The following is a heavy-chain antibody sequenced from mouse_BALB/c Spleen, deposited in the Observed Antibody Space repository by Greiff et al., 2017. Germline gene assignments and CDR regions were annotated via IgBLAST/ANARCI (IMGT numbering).Heavy chain of an antibody. Sequence: VQGVESGPGLVQPSQSLSITCTVSGFSLTSYGVHWVRQSPGKGLEWLGVIWSGGSTDYNAAFISRLSISKDNSKSQVFFKMNSLQANDTAIYYCARKYGNYFAMDYWGQGTSVTVSS. CDR3: ARKYGNYFAMDY. V-gene: IGHV2-2*02. J-gene: IGHJ4*01. CDR1: GFSLTSYG. CDR2: IWSGGST. D-gene: IGHD2-10*02.